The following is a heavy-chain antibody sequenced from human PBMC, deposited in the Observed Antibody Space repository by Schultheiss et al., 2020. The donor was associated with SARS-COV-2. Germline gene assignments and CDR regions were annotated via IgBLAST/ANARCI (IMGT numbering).Heavy chain of an antibody. J-gene: IGHJ4*02. CDR1: GFTVSSNY. CDR2: IWYDGSNK. CDR3: ARGRTTTGYTH. Sequence: GESLKISCAASGFTVSSNYMSWVRQAPGKGLEWVAVIWYDGSNKYYADSVKGRFTISRDNAKDSLSLQMNSLRVEDTAVYYCARGRTTTGYTHWGQGTQVTVSS. D-gene: IGHD3-9*01. V-gene: IGHV3-33*08.